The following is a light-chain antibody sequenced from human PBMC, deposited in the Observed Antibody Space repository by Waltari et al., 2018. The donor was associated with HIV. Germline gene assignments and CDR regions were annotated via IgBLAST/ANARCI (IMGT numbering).Light chain of an antibody. J-gene: IGLJ3*02. CDR2: EVI. CDR1: SSAVGGYYF. V-gene: IGLV2-11*01. CDR3: CSYAGTYTYVL. Sequence: QSALTQPRSVSGSPGQSVTISCTGTSSAVGGYYFVSWYLQHPGKVPKLIIYEVIKRPSGVPDRFSGSKSGNTASLTISGLQTEDEADYFCCSYAGTYTYVLFGGGTKLTVL.